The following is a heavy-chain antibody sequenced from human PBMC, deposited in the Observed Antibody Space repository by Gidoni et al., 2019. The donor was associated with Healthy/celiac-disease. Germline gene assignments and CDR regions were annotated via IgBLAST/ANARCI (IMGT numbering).Heavy chain of an antibody. CDR3: ARTTITMVRTRIYYYYYLDV. Sequence: EVQLMESGGGLVKPGGSLRLSCAASGFTCSNYSMNGVSQAQGKGRGWVSASSSSSSYIYYADSVKGRFTISRDNAKNSRYLQMNSLRAEDTAVYYCARTTITMVRTRIYYYYYLDVWGKGTTVTVSS. J-gene: IGHJ6*03. CDR1: GFTCSNYS. CDR2: SSSSSSYI. D-gene: IGHD3-10*01. V-gene: IGHV3-21*01.